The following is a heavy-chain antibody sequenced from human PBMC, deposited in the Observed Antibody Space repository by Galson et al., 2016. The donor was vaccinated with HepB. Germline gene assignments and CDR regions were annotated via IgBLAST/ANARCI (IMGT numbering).Heavy chain of an antibody. V-gene: IGHV4-61*01. CDR2: IYYSGST. D-gene: IGHD3-10*01. J-gene: IGHJ6*02. CDR1: DGSVSHGSYY. Sequence: ETPSLTCTVSDGSVSHGSYYWSWIRQPPGKGLEWIGNIYYSGSTNYNPSLKSRVTISIDTSKNQFSLKLSSVTAADTAMYYCAREAVGYSTSGTPPYGMDVWGQGTTVTVSS. CDR3: AREAVGYSTSGTPPYGMDV.